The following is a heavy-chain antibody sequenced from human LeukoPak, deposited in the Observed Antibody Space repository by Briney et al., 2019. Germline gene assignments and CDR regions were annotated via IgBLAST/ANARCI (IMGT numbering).Heavy chain of an antibody. CDR2: MNPNSGNT. CDR3: ARGRQRITIFGVVTRKPNYYYYYMDV. D-gene: IGHD3-3*01. CDR1: GYTFTSYD. Sequence: ASVTVSCTASGYTFTSYDINWVRQAPGQGLEWMGWMNPNSGNTGYAQKFQGRVTMTRNTSISTAYMELSSLRSEDTAVYYCARGRQRITIFGVVTRKPNYYYYYMDVWGKGTTVTVSS. J-gene: IGHJ6*03. V-gene: IGHV1-8*01.